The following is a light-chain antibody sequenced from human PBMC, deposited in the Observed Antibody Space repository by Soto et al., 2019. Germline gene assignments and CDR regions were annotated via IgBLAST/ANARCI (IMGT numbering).Light chain of an antibody. J-gene: IGKJ1*01. V-gene: IGKV3-20*01. CDR1: QSVSSSY. CDR3: QQYGSSWT. CDR2: GAS. Sequence: EIVLTQSPGTLSLSPGERATLSCRASQSVSSSYLVWYQQKPGQAPRLLIYGASNRATGIPARFSGSGSGTDFTLTISRLEPEDFAVYYCQQYGSSWTFGQGTKVEIK.